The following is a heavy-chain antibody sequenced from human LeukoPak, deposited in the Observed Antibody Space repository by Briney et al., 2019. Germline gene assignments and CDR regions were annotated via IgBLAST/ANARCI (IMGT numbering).Heavy chain of an antibody. CDR3: AKQAYSYGLDY. D-gene: IGHD5-18*01. V-gene: IGHV3-33*06. Sequence: GGSLRLSCAAPGFTFSSYGMHWVRQAPGKGLEWVAVIWYDGSNKYYADSVKGRFTISRDNSKNTLYLQMNSLRAEDTAVYYCAKQAYSYGLDYWGQGTLVTVSS. CDR1: GFTFSSYG. CDR2: IWYDGSNK. J-gene: IGHJ4*02.